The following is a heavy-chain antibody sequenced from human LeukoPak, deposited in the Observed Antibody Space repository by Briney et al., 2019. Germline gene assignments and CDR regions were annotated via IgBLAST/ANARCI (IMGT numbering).Heavy chain of an antibody. D-gene: IGHD4-17*01. V-gene: IGHV4-34*01. CDR3: ARLFYGDYASH. CDR2: INHSGST. CDR1: GGSFSGYY. Sequence: SEILSLTCAVYGGSFSGYYWSWIRQPPGKGLEWIGEINHSGSTNYNPSLKSRVTISVDTSKNQFSLKLSSVTAADTAVYYCARLFYGDYASHWGQGTLVTVSS. J-gene: IGHJ4*02.